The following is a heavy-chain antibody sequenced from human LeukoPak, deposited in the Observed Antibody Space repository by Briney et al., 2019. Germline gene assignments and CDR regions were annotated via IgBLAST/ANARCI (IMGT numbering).Heavy chain of an antibody. Sequence: GGSLRLSCVASGFTFSSYGMHWVRQAPGKGLEWVAVISYDGSNEYYTDSVKGRFTISRDDSKNTLYLQMNSLRAEDTAVYYRAKPEQWLVPYYYYYYHMDVWGQGTTVTVSS. J-gene: IGHJ6*02. CDR2: ISYDGSNE. CDR1: GFTFSSYG. CDR3: AKPEQWLVPYYYYYYHMDV. D-gene: IGHD6-19*01. V-gene: IGHV3-30*18.